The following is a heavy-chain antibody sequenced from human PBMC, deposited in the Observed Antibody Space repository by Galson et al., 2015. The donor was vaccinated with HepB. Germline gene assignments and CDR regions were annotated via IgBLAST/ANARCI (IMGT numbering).Heavy chain of an antibody. J-gene: IGHJ6*02. CDR3: ARVGIDADTAVATPAYYYYGMDV. D-gene: IGHD5-18*01. CDR1: GYSFYSYN. CDR2: ISVYTGDT. V-gene: IGHV1-18*04. Sequence: SVKVSCKASGYSFYSYNIVWVRQAPGQGLEWVGWISVYTGDTNSAQKFQGRVTMTTDTSTSTAYMEVRSLRSDDTAVFYYARVGIDADTAVATPAYYYYGMDVWGRGTTVTVSS.